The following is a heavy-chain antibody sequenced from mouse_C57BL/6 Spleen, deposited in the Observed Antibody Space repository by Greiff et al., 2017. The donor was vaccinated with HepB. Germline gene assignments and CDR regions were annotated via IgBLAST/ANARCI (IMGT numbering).Heavy chain of an antibody. V-gene: IGHV1-80*01. J-gene: IGHJ2*01. CDR2: IYPGDGDT. Sequence: QVQLKESGAELVKPGASVKISCKASGYAFSSYWMNWVKQRPGKGLEWIGQIYPGDGDTNYNGKFKGKATLTADKSSSTAYMQRSSLTSEDSAVYFCARGGPDYFYYWGQGTTLTVSS. CDR1: GYAFSSYW. CDR3: ARGGPDYFYY.